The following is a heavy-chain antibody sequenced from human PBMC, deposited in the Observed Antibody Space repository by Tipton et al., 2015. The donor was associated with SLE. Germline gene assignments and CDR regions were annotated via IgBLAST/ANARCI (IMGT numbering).Heavy chain of an antibody. D-gene: IGHD1-26*01. J-gene: IGHJ3*01. Sequence: GLVKPSETLSLTCTVSGKSLSRGTYWGWVRQSPGKGLEWIASMIYSGTSLYNPSLKSRVTISVDTSENQLSLQLGSVTAADAAMYYCVRVGGNSGSYYGDAFDVWGQGTMVSVSS. V-gene: IGHV4-38-2*02. CDR2: MIYSGTS. CDR1: GKSLSRGTY. CDR3: VRVGGNSGSYYGDAFDV.